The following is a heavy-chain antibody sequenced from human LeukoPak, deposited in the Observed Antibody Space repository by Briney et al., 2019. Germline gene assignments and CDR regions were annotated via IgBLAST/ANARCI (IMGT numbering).Heavy chain of an antibody. J-gene: IGHJ4*02. Sequence: PGGSLRLSCAASGFTFSSYWMHWVRQAPGKGLVWVSRINSDGSSTIYADSVKGRFTISRDNAKNSLYLQMNSLRVEDTAVYYCAKDRFFYDSGSKANWGQGTLVTVSS. CDR3: AKDRFFYDSGSKAN. CDR1: GFTFSSYW. V-gene: IGHV3-74*01. D-gene: IGHD3-22*01. CDR2: INSDGSST.